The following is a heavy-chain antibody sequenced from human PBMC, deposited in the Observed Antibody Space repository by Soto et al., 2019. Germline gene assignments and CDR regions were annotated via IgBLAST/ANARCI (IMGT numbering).Heavy chain of an antibody. V-gene: IGHV3-7*03. CDR1: GFTFSTYS. CDR3: ATLSYYYYYGMDV. J-gene: IGHJ6*02. Sequence: LRLSCAASGFTFSTYSMTWVRQAPGKGLEWVANIKQDGGEKFYVDSVKGRFTVSRDNAKNSLYLQMNSLRTEDTAVYYCATLSYYYYYGMDVWGQGTTVTVSS. CDR2: IKQDGGEK.